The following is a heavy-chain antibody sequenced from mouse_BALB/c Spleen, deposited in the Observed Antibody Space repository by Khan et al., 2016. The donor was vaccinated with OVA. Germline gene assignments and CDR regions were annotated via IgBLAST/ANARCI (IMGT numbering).Heavy chain of an antibody. CDR1: GYTFTNYW. CDR2: INPSTGYT. J-gene: IGHJ2*01. V-gene: IGHV1-7*01. D-gene: IGHD1-1*01. Sequence: QVQLKQSGAELAKPGASVKMSCKASGYTFTNYWILWVKQRPGKGLEWIGYINPSTGYTDYNQNFKDKATLTADKSSSTAYMQLSSLTSEDSAVYYGAAMGLRGYFAYWGQGTTLTVSS. CDR3: AAMGLRGYFAY.